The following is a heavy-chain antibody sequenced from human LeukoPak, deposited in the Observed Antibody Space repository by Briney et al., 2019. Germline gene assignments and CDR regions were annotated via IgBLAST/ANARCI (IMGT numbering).Heavy chain of an antibody. CDR1: DGSISSGFYY. CDR3: ARDFSGYGRADY. Sequence: PSETLSLTCTVSDGSISSGFYYWSWIRQPPGKGLEWIGYIYHTGSTYYNPSLKSRVTMSIDKSKNQFSLKLSSVTAADTAVYYCARDFSGYGRADYWGQGTLVTVSS. CDR2: IYHTGST. V-gene: IGHV4-30-2*01. D-gene: IGHD5-12*01. J-gene: IGHJ4*02.